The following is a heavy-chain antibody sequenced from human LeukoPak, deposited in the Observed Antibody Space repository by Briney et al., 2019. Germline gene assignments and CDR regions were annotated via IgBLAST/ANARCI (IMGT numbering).Heavy chain of an antibody. CDR1: GGTFSRYA. Sequence: ASVKVSCKASGGTFSRYAISWVRQAPGQGLEWMGGIIPIFGTANYAQKFQGRVTITADESTSTAYMELSSLRSEDTAVYYCARDYQRWEDAFDIWGQGTMDTVSS. J-gene: IGHJ3*02. V-gene: IGHV1-69*13. D-gene: IGHD5-24*01. CDR3: ARDYQRWEDAFDI. CDR2: IIPIFGTA.